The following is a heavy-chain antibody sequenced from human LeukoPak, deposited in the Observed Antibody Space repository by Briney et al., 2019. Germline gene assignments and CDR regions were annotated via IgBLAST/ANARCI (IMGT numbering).Heavy chain of an antibody. CDR2: MNLDGSEK. CDR1: GFTFTSHW. Sequence: GGSLRLSCAASGFTFTSHWISWVRQAPGKGLEWVARMNLDGSEKYYVDSEKGRFTISRDNAKTSLYLEMNSLRAEDTAVYYCARDATYCTNGVCYTRFDYWGQGTLVTVSS. D-gene: IGHD2-8*01. CDR3: ARDATYCTNGVCYTRFDY. V-gene: IGHV3-7*01. J-gene: IGHJ4*02.